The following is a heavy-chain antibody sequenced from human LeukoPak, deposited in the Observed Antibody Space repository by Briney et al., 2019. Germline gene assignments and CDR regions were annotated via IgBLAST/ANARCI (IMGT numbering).Heavy chain of an antibody. V-gene: IGHV3-23*01. CDR2: ISGSGDNT. CDR3: ALRLDY. D-gene: IGHD5-12*01. CDR1: GFTFSTYN. J-gene: IGHJ4*02. Sequence: GGSLRLSCAASGFTFSTYNMNWVRQAPGKGLEWVSGISGSGDNTYYADSVKGRFTISRDNSKNTLYVQMNSLRAEDTAVYYCALRLDYWGQGTLVTVSS.